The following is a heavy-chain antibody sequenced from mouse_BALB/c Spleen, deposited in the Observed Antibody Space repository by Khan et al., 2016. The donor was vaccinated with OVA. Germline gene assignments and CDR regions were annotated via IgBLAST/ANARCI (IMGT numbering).Heavy chain of an antibody. CDR1: GYSITSDYA. D-gene: IGHD3-3*01. V-gene: IGHV3-2*02. Sequence: EVQLQESGPGLVKPSQSLSLTCTVTGYSITSDYAWNWIRQFPGNKLEWMGYISYSGSTSYTPSLKSRISITRAPYKNQFFLQLNSVTTEDTATYYCARGRAYWGQGTLVTVSA. CDR2: ISYSGST. J-gene: IGHJ3*01. CDR3: ARGRAY.